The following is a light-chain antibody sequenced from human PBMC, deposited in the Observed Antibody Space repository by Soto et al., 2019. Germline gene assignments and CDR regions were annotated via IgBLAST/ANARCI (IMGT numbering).Light chain of an antibody. CDR3: QSYDNSLSGWV. CDR2: GNN. Sequence: QSVLTQPPSVSGAPGQRVTISCTGSSSNIGAGYDVHWYQQLPGTAPKLLIYGNNNRPSGVPDRFSGSKSDTSASLAITGLQAEDEADYYCQSYDNSLSGWVFGGGTQLTVL. CDR1: SSNIGAGYD. V-gene: IGLV1-40*01. J-gene: IGLJ3*02.